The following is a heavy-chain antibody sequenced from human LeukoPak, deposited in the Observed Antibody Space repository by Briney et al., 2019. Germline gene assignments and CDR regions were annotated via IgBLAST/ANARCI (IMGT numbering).Heavy chain of an antibody. CDR2: ISYDGSNK. V-gene: IGHV3-30*18. CDR1: GFTFSSYG. Sequence: GGSLRLSRAASGFTFSSYGMHWVRQAPGKGLEWVAVISYDGSNKYYADSVKGRFTISRDNSKNTLYLQMNGLRAEDTAVYYCAKADHVYYFDYWGQGTLVTVSS. J-gene: IGHJ4*02. CDR3: AKADHVYYFDY. D-gene: IGHD1-14*01.